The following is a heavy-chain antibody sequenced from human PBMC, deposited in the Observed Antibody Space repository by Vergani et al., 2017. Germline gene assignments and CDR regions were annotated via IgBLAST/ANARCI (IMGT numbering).Heavy chain of an antibody. CDR3: ARWINYGEYGEWDAFDI. Sequence: QVQLQESGPGLVKPSQTLSLTCTVSGGSITRGGHYWSWIRQHPGKGLDWIGYIYYSGNTYYNPALKSRVYISVDTSKNQFSLNLYSVTAADTAVYYCARWINYGEYGEWDAFDIWGQGTMVTVSS. J-gene: IGHJ3*02. CDR1: GGSITRGGHY. V-gene: IGHV4-31*03. CDR2: IYYSGNT. D-gene: IGHD4/OR15-4a*01.